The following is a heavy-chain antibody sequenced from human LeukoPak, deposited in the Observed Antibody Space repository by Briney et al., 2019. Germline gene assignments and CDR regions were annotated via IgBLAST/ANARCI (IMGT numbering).Heavy chain of an antibody. CDR3: ARGGEAAGIQAH. Sequence: PSETLSLTCTVSGGSISSYYWSWIRQPPGKGLEWIGYIYYSGSTNYSPSLKSRVTISVDTSKNQFSLKLSSVTAADTAVYYCARGGEAAGIQAHWGQGTLVTVSS. CDR2: IYYSGST. V-gene: IGHV4-59*01. J-gene: IGHJ4*02. CDR1: GGSISSYY. D-gene: IGHD6-13*01.